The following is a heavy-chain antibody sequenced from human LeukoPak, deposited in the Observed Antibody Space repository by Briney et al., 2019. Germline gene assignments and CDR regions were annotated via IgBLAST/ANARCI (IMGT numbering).Heavy chain of an antibody. CDR2: IYYSGST. Sequence: SETLSLTCTVSGGSISSGDYYWRWIRQPPGKGLEWIGYIYYSGSTYYNPSLKSRVTISVDTSKNQFSLKLSSVTAADTAVYYCARDPSYYDSSGYYFYQLPPDYWGQGTLVTVSS. V-gene: IGHV4-30-4*01. D-gene: IGHD3-22*01. J-gene: IGHJ4*02. CDR1: GGSISSGDYY. CDR3: ARDPSYYDSSGYYFYQLPPDY.